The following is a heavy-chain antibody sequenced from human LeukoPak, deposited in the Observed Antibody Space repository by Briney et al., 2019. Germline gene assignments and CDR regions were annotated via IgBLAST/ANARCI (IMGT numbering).Heavy chain of an antibody. D-gene: IGHD4-23*01. CDR2: ISTYNDNT. Sequence: ASVKVSCKASGYTFTSYGVSWVRQAPGQGLEWMGWISTYNDNTNYAQKLQGRVTMTTDTSTSTAYVELRSLRSDDTAVYYCARKLGYYYYMDVWGKGTTVTVSS. CDR3: ARKLGYYYYMDV. V-gene: IGHV1-18*01. CDR1: GYTFTSYG. J-gene: IGHJ6*03.